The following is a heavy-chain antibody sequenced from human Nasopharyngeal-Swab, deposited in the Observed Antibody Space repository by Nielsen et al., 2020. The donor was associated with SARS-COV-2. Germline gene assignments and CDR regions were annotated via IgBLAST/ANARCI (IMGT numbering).Heavy chain of an antibody. CDR1: GFTFSSYA. D-gene: IGHD6-13*01. V-gene: IGHV3-23*01. CDR3: ANEPADYYYGMDV. CDR2: ISGSGGST. J-gene: IGHJ6*02. Sequence: ETLSLTCAASGFTFSSYAMSWVRQAPGKGLEWVSAISGSGGSTYYADSVKGRFTISRDNSRNTLYLQMNSLRAEDTAVYYCANEPADYYYGMDVWGQGTTVTVSS.